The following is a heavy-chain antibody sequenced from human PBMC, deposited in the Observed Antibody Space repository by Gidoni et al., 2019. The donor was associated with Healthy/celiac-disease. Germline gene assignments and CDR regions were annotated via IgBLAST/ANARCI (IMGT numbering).Heavy chain of an antibody. CDR1: GYPFTSYG. Sequence: QVQLVQSGAEVKKPGASVKVSCKASGYPFTSYGISWVRQAPGQGLEWMGWISAYNGNTNYAQKLQGRVTMTTATSTSTAYMELRSLRSDDTAVYYCARQGYYDFWSGYYTLDYWGQGTLVTVSS. D-gene: IGHD3-3*01. CDR2: ISAYNGNT. CDR3: ARQGYYDFWSGYYTLDY. V-gene: IGHV1-18*01. J-gene: IGHJ4*02.